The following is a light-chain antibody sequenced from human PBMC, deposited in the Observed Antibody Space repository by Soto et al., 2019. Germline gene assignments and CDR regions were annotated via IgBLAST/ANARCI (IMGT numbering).Light chain of an antibody. V-gene: IGKV1-8*01. J-gene: IGKJ1*01. CDR2: DAS. CDR3: QQYNTYSWT. Sequence: ALPVTQSPSSLSASTGDRVTLTCRASQGISSYLAWYQQKPGKAPKLLIYDASNLQSGVPSRFRGSGSGTEFTLTISSLQPDDFATYYCQQYNTYSWTFGQGTKVDIK. CDR1: QGISSY.